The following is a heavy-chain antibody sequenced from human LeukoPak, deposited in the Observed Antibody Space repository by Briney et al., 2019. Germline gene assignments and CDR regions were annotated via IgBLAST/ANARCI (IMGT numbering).Heavy chain of an antibody. Sequence: SETLSLTCAVYGGSFSGYYWSWIRQPPGKGLEWIGEINHSGSTNYNPSLKSRVTMSVNTSKNQFSLKLSSVTAADTAVYYCARRVGATGPFDYWGQGTLVTVSS. CDR3: ARRVGATGPFDY. CDR1: GGSFSGYY. D-gene: IGHD1-26*01. CDR2: INHSGST. V-gene: IGHV4-34*01. J-gene: IGHJ4*02.